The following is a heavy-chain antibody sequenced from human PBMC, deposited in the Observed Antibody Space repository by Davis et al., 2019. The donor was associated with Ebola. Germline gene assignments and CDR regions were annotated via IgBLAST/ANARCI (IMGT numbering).Heavy chain of an antibody. CDR2: IIPILGIA. Sequence: SVKVSCKASGGTFSSYAISWVRQAPGQGLEWMGGIIPILGIANYAQKFQGRVTITADESTSTAYMELSSLRSEDTAVYYCASRGPYYDFWSGYYEPLDYYYYMDVWGKGTTVTVSS. J-gene: IGHJ6*03. D-gene: IGHD3-3*01. CDR1: GGTFSSYA. V-gene: IGHV1-69*10. CDR3: ASRGPYYDFWSGYYEPLDYYYYMDV.